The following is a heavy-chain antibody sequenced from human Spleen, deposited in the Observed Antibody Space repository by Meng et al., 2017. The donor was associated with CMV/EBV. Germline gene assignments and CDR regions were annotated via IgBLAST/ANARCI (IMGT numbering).Heavy chain of an antibody. D-gene: IGHD5-18*01. V-gene: IGHV3-53*01. Sequence: GESLKISCAVSGLTVSSDYVTWVRQAPGKGLEWVSVIYDSGTTYYADSVKGRFTISRDNSKNTLYLQMNSLRAEDTAVYYCARGHRGGYNYAPYYGMDVWGQGTTVTVSS. CDR2: IYDSGTT. CDR3: ARGHRGGYNYAPYYGMDV. CDR1: GLTVSSDY. J-gene: IGHJ6*02.